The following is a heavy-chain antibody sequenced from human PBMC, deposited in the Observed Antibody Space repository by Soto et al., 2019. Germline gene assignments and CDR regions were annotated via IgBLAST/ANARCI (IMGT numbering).Heavy chain of an antibody. V-gene: IGHV3-20*01. D-gene: IGHD2-15*01. CDR1: GFTFGDYA. CDR2: INWNGASA. J-gene: IGHJ4*02. Sequence: PGGSLRLSCAASGFTFGDYAMSWVRQVPGKGLEWVSGINWNGASAGYGDSVRGRFTISRDNAKNSLYLQMSRLRAEDTGLYHCARGDYCRGNSCYLIFEHWGQGTLVTVSS. CDR3: ARGDYCRGNSCYLIFEH.